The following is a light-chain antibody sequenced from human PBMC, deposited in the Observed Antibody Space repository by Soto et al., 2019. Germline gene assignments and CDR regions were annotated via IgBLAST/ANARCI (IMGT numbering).Light chain of an antibody. J-gene: IGKJ4*01. V-gene: IGKV1-27*01. CDR1: QDISNY. Sequence: DIPMTQSPSSLSASVGDRVTITCRTSQDISNYLAWYQQKPGKVPKLLIYAASTLQSGVPSRFSGGGSGTAFSLTISSLHPEDVATYYCQKYNIAPHTFGGGTKVEIQ. CDR2: AAS. CDR3: QKYNIAPHT.